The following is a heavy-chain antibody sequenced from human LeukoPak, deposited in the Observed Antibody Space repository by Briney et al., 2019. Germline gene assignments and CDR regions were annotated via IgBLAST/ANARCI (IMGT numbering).Heavy chain of an antibody. D-gene: IGHD3-22*01. J-gene: IGHJ4*02. CDR1: GFTFSSSW. Sequence: GGSLRLSCAASGFTFSSSWMNWVRQAPGKGLEWVADIKQDGSGKYYVDSVKGRFTISRDNAKNSLFLQMNSLGAEDTAVYYCARGDYYDRFFDYWGQGTLVTVSS. CDR2: IKQDGSGK. V-gene: IGHV3-7*01. CDR3: ARGDYYDRFFDY.